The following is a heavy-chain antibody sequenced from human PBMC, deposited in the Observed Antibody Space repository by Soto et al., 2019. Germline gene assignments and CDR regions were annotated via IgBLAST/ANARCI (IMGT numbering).Heavy chain of an antibody. CDR1: GDSISGYY. CDR2: IYYNGNT. Sequence: VQLQESGPGLVKPSETLSLTCTVSGDSISGYYWSWLRQPPGKGLEWIGYIYYNGNTNYNPSLKSRVTILLDMSKNQFSLKLSSVTAADTAVYYCARGAGWYAYWGQGTLVTVSS. J-gene: IGHJ4*02. D-gene: IGHD2-15*01. V-gene: IGHV4-59*01. CDR3: ARGAGWYAY.